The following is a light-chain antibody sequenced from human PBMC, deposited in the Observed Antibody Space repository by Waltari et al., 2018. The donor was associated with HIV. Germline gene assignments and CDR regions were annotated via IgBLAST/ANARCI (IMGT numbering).Light chain of an antibody. Sequence: DIQMTQSPSSLSASVGDRVTITCPASPGINDYVAWFQQKPRKAPKSLIYDASRLQTGVPSKFSGSGSGTYFTLTISSLQPEDSATYYCQQYNFLPLTFGQGTRLEMK. CDR2: DAS. CDR3: QQYNFLPLT. V-gene: IGKV1-16*02. J-gene: IGKJ5*01. CDR1: PGINDY.